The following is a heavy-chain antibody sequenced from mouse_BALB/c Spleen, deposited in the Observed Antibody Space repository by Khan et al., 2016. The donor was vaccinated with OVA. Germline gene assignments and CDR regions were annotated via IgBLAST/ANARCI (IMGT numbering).Heavy chain of an antibody. D-gene: IGHD1-1*01. CDR3: TRHGSTSWFAY. V-gene: IGHV1S135*01. CDR1: GYSFTTYY. CDR2: IDPFNGGS. J-gene: IGHJ3*01. Sequence: VQLQQSGPELMKPGASVKISCRASGYSFTTYYIHWVKQSHGKTLEWIGYIDPFNGGSTYNQKFNDTATLTVDKSSSTAYMHLSSLTSEDSAVYYCTRHGSTSWFAYWSQGTLVTVSA.